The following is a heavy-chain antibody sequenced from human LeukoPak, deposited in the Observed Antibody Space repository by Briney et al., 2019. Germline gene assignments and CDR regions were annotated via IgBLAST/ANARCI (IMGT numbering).Heavy chain of an antibody. V-gene: IGHV3-30*03. D-gene: IGHD4-17*01. Sequence: GGSLRLSCAASGFTLSSYGMHWVRQAPGKGLEWVAVISYDGSNKYYADSVKGRFTISRDNSKNTLYLQMSSLRAEDTAVYYCARDPNGDYIGAFEIWGQGTMVTVSS. CDR2: ISYDGSNK. CDR1: GFTLSSYG. CDR3: ARDPNGDYIGAFEI. J-gene: IGHJ3*02.